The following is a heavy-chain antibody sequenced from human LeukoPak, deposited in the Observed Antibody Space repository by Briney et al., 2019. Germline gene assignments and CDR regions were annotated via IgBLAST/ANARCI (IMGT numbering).Heavy chain of an antibody. CDR2: INHSGST. V-gene: IGHV4-34*01. CDR1: GGSFSGYY. CDR3: ARGYGSYFY. D-gene: IGHD1-26*01. Sequence: SETLSLTCAVYGGSFSGYYWSWIRQPPAKGLEWIGEINHSGSTKCNESLESRVTITVDASKNQFSRKLSSVTVADTVVYYCARGYGSYFYWGQGTLVTVSS. J-gene: IGHJ4*02.